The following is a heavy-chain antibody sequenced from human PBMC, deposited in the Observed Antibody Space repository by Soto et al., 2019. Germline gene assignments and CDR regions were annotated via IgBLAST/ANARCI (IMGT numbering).Heavy chain of an antibody. Sequence: QVQLVQSGAEVKKPGASVKVSCKASGYTFTSYDINWVRQATGQGLEWMGWMNPNSGNTGYAQKFQGRVTMTRNTSISTAYMELSSLRSEDTAVYYCARVSAVQEVDGDYDVPYYYYYMDVWGKGTTVTVSS. CDR2: MNPNSGNT. J-gene: IGHJ6*03. CDR3: ARVSAVQEVDGDYDVPYYYYYMDV. CDR1: GYTFTSYD. V-gene: IGHV1-8*01. D-gene: IGHD4-17*01.